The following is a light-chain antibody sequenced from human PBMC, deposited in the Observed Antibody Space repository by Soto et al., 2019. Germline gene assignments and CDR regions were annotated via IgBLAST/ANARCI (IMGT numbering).Light chain of an antibody. CDR1: QGISSA. J-gene: IGKJ5*01. Sequence: AIQLTQSPSSLSASVGDRVTITCRASQGISSALAWYQQKPGKAPKLLIYDASSLESGVPSRFSGSGSGTDFTLTISSLQPQDFATYYCQQFNSYPVTFDQVTRLAIK. CDR3: QQFNSYPVT. CDR2: DAS. V-gene: IGKV1-13*02.